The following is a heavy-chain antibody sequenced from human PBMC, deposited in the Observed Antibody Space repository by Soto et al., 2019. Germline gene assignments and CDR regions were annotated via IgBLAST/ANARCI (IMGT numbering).Heavy chain of an antibody. D-gene: IGHD1-7*01. V-gene: IGHV3-7*01. CDR3: ARDDDDWNYYSASDL. J-gene: IGHJ3*01. CDR2: IKQDGSER. Sequence: GGSLRLSCVGSGFTFSLYWMSWVRQAPGKGLEWVANIKQDGSERDYVDSVKGRFAISRDNAKNSLYLQMNSLRPEDTAVYYCARDDDDWNYYSASDLWGQGTMVTVSS. CDR1: GFTFSLYW.